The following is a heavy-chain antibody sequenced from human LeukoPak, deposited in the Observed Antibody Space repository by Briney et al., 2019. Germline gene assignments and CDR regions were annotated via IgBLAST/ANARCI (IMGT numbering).Heavy chain of an antibody. D-gene: IGHD3-22*01. V-gene: IGHV5-51*01. J-gene: IGHJ6*02. CDR1: GYSFTSYW. CDR2: IYPGDSDT. CDR3: ASDSSGYYGGYYYGMDV. Sequence: GESLKISCKGSGYSFTSYWIGWVRQMPGKGLEWMGIIYPGDSDTRYSPSFQGQVTISADKSISTAYLQWSSLKASDTAMYYCASDSSGYYGGYYYGMDVWGQGTTVTVPS.